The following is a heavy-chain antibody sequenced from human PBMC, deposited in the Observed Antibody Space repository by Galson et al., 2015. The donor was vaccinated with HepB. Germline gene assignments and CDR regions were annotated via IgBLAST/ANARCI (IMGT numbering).Heavy chain of an antibody. CDR1: GYTFTGYY. V-gene: IGHV1-2*06. J-gene: IGHJ5*02. CDR3: VVPMTTVTNNWFDP. D-gene: IGHD4-11*01. Sequence: SVKVSCKASGYTFTGYYMHWVRQAPGQGLEWMGRINPNSGGTNYAQKFQGRVTMTRDTSISTAYMELSRLRSDDTAVYYCVVPMTTVTNNWFDPWGQGTLVTVSS. CDR2: INPNSGGT.